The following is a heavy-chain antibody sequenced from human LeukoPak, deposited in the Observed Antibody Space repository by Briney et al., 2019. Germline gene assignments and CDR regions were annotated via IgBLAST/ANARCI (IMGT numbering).Heavy chain of an antibody. J-gene: IGHJ4*02. V-gene: IGHV1-69*06. CDR3: VRDLITIIGATLGNDY. CDR2: IIPIFGTI. CDR1: GDSFCNYA. D-gene: IGHD1-26*01. Sequence: SVKVSCKASGDSFCNYAISWVRQAPGQGLEWMGRIIPIFGTINHAQNFQGRLMITADKSTSTAYMELSSLRSEHTAVYYCVRDLITIIGATLGNDYWGQGTRVTVSS.